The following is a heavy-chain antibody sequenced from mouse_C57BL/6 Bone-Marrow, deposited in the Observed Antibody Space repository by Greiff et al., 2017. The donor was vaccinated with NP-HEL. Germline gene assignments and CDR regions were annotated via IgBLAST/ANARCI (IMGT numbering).Heavy chain of an antibody. Sequence: EVKLVESGPELVKPGASVKISCKASGYSFTDYNMNWVKQSNGKSLEWIGVINPNYGTTSYNQKFKGKATLTVDQSSSTAYMQLNSLTSEDSAVYYCARRAYYGSSYGAMDYWGQGTSVTVSS. CDR1: GYSFTDYN. V-gene: IGHV1-39*01. D-gene: IGHD1-1*01. J-gene: IGHJ4*01. CDR2: INPNYGTT. CDR3: ARRAYYGSSYGAMDY.